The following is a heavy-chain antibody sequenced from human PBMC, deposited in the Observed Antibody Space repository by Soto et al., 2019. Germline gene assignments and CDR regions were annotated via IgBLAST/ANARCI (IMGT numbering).Heavy chain of an antibody. CDR2: ISAYNGNT. Sequence: ASVKVSCKASGYTFTSYGISWVRQAPGQGLEWMGWISAYNGNTNYAQKLQGRVTMTTDTSTSTAYMELRSLRAEDTAVYYCAKDRGGDYYFDYWGQETLVTVSS. D-gene: IGHD2-21*02. J-gene: IGHJ4*02. CDR1: GYTFTSYG. CDR3: AKDRGGDYYFDY. V-gene: IGHV1-18*01.